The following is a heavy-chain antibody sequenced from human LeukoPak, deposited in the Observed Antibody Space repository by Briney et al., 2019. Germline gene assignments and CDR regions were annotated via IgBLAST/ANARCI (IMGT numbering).Heavy chain of an antibody. V-gene: IGHV3-7*01. CDR1: GFTFSTYW. Sequence: GGSLRLSCAASGFTFSTYWMNWFRQTPGKGLEWVAKIKADGGEKDHVASVKGRFTISRDNAKNSLYLQMNSLRAEDTGVYYCARVARVGGGYGYNSGLFDYWGQGTLVTVSS. CDR2: IKADGGEK. J-gene: IGHJ4*02. CDR3: ARVARVGGGYGYNSGLFDY. D-gene: IGHD5-24*01.